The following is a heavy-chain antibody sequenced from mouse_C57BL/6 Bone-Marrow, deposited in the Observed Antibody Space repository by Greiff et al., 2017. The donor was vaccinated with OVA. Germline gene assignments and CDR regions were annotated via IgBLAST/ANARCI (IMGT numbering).Heavy chain of an antibody. CDR3: ARNYGSSCYYAMDY. D-gene: IGHD1-1*01. CDR2: IYPGSGST. CDR1: GYTFTSYW. V-gene: IGHV1-55*01. Sequence: LQESGAELVKPGASVKLSCKASGYTFTSYWITWVKQRPGQGLEWIGDIYPGSGSTNYNEKFKSKATLTVDTSSSTAYMQLSSLTSEDSAVYYGARNYGSSCYYAMDYWGQGTSVTVSS. J-gene: IGHJ4*01.